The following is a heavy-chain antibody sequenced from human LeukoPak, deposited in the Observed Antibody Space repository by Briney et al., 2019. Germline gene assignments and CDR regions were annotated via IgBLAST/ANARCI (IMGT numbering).Heavy chain of an antibody. Sequence: ASVKVSCKASGDTFTGYYMHWVRQAPGQGLEWMGWINPNSGGTNYAQKFQGRVTMTRDTSISTAYMELSMLRSDDTAAYYGASPGVCGVVAPFDYWGQGTLVTVSS. V-gene: IGHV1-2*02. CDR2: INPNSGGT. J-gene: IGHJ4*02. CDR1: GDTFTGYY. D-gene: IGHD3-3*01. CDR3: ASPGVCGVVAPFDY.